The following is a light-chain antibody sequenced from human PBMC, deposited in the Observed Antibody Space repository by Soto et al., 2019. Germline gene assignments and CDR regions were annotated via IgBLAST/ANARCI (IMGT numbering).Light chain of an antibody. CDR3: HQDATSPQT. CDR1: QSVPKNY. J-gene: IGKJ1*01. Sequence: EIVLTQSPGTLSLSPGERATLSCRASQSVPKNYLAWYQQKPGQAPRLLIYGPSSRATGIPDRFSGSESGTDFTLSISRLEPDDFAVYYCHQDATSPQTFGQGTKVEVK. CDR2: GPS. V-gene: IGKV3-20*01.